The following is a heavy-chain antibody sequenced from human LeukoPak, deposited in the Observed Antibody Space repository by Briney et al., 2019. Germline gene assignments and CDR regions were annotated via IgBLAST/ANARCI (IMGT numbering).Heavy chain of an antibody. CDR1: GGSISSYY. V-gene: IGHV4-59*01. J-gene: IGHJ4*02. Sequence: SETLSLTCTVSGGSISSYYWSWIRQPPGKGLGWIGYIYYSGSTNYNPSLKSRVTISVDTSKNQFSLKLSSVTAADTAVYYCARSSIAARLTFDYWGQGTLVTVSS. CDR2: IYYSGST. D-gene: IGHD6-6*01. CDR3: ARSSIAARLTFDY.